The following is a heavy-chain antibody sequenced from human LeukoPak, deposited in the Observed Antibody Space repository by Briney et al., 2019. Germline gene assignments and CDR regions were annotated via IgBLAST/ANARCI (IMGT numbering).Heavy chain of an antibody. Sequence: GGSLRLSCAASGFIFSSYEMNWVRQAPGKGLEWVSYISSSGSTIYYADSVKGRFTISRDNAKNSLYLQLNSLRAEDTAVYYCARDSGGYSYGGYNWFDPWGQGTLVTVSS. CDR2: ISSSGSTI. J-gene: IGHJ5*02. CDR1: GFIFSSYE. D-gene: IGHD5-18*01. CDR3: ARDSGGYSYGGYNWFDP. V-gene: IGHV3-48*03.